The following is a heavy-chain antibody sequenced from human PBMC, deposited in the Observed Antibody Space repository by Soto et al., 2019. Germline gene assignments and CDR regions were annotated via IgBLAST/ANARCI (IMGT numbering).Heavy chain of an antibody. J-gene: IGHJ1*01. V-gene: IGHV1-3*01. D-gene: IGHD3-22*01. Sequence: ASVKFTCEASGYSFTSHAVHWVRQAPGQRPEWLGWINAEHVQTKYSQKFHDRVTITRETSASTAYMELVSLTSDDSAVYYCAKSGSSYYDTSGNLLLESWGQGTLVTVSS. CDR2: INAEHVQT. CDR3: AKSGSSYYDTSGNLLLES. CDR1: GYSFTSHA.